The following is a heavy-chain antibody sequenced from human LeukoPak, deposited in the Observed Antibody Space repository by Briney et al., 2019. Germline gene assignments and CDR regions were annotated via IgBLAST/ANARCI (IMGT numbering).Heavy chain of an antibody. Sequence: GGSLRLSCAASGFTVSSNYMSWVRQAPGKGLEWVSGIYTGGDTYYADSVKGRFTISRDNSKNTLYLQMNSLRAEDTAVYYCTKGLWAGVSAARDWGQGTLVTVSS. D-gene: IGHD3-10*01. CDR1: GFTVSSNY. CDR2: IYTGGDT. V-gene: IGHV3-66*01. CDR3: TKGLWAGVSAARD. J-gene: IGHJ4*02.